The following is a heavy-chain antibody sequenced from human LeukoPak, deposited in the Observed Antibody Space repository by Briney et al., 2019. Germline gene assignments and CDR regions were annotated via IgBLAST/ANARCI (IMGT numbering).Heavy chain of an antibody. CDR3: ARFAPRLNFDY. CDR2: INSDDSRT. V-gene: IGHV3-74*01. Sequence: PGGSVRLSCAASGFTFSALWMHRVRQAPGKGLLWVSRINSDDSRTTYTDSVRGRFTISRDNAKNTLYLQMNSLRAEDTAVYYCARFAPRLNFDYWGQGTLVTVSS. J-gene: IGHJ4*02. CDR1: GFTFSALW. D-gene: IGHD1-1*01.